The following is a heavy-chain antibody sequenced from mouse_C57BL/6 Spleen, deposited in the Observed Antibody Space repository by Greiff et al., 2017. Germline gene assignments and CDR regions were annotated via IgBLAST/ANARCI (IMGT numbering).Heavy chain of an antibody. CDR1: GYTFTDYY. Sequence: VQLKESGPVLVKPGASVKMSCKASGYTFTDYYMNWVKQSHGKSLEWIGVINPYNGGTSYNQKFKGKATLTVDKSSSTAYMELNSLTSEDSAVYYCATYGNWDYWGQGTTLTVSS. D-gene: IGHD2-1*01. CDR3: ATYGNWDY. CDR2: INPYNGGT. V-gene: IGHV1-19*01. J-gene: IGHJ2*01.